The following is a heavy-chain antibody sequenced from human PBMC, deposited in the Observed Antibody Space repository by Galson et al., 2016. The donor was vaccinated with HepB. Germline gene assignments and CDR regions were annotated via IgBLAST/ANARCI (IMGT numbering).Heavy chain of an antibody. J-gene: IGHJ4*02. D-gene: IGHD5-18*01. CDR1: GGSISSSSYY. CDR3: ARRFRYTYGPPYGMDV. CDR2: IYYSGST. Sequence: LTCTVSGGSISSSSYYWGWIRQPPGKGLEWIGSIYYSGSTYYNPSLQSRITISVDTSKNQFSLKMSSVTAADTAVYYCARRFRYTYGPPYGMDVWGRGTLVTVSS. V-gene: IGHV4-39*01.